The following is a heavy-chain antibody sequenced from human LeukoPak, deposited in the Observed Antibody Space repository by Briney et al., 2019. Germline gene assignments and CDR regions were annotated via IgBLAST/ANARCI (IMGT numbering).Heavy chain of an antibody. D-gene: IGHD3-3*01. V-gene: IGHV1-3*01. Sequence: ASVKVSCKASGYTFTSYAMHWVRQAPGQRLEWMGWINAGNGNTKYSQKFQGRVTITRDTSASTAYMELSSLRSEDAAVYYCARDLWTSGPVDYWGQGTLVTVSS. CDR1: GYTFTSYA. CDR3: ARDLWTSGPVDY. CDR2: INAGNGNT. J-gene: IGHJ4*02.